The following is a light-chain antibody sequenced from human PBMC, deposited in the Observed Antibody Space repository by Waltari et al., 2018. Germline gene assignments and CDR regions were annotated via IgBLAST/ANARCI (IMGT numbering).Light chain of an antibody. CDR3: QSYDSSLSAVV. Sequence: QSVLAQPPSVSGAPGQRVTISCPGTSSNIGAPYDVHWYQQLPGTAPQLLIYGNTHRPSGVPYRFSGSKSGTSASLAITGLQAEDEAEYYCQSYDSSLSAVVFGGGTKLTVL. V-gene: IGLV1-40*01. CDR2: GNT. J-gene: IGLJ2*01. CDR1: SSNIGAPYD.